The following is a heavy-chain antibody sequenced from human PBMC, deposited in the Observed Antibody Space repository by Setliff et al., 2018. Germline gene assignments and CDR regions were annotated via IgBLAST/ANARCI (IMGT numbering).Heavy chain of an antibody. D-gene: IGHD3-22*01. CDR1: GYSFTSYG. Sequence: ASVKVSCKTSGYSFTSYGISWVRQAPGQGLEWMGWISADNGHTNIVKNFQGRVTMTTDTTTSTAYMELRSLRFGDTAVYYCARERAYDGLNYYGMDVWGQGTTVTSPQ. CDR3: ARERAYDGLNYYGMDV. V-gene: IGHV1-18*01. J-gene: IGHJ6*01. CDR2: ISADNGHT.